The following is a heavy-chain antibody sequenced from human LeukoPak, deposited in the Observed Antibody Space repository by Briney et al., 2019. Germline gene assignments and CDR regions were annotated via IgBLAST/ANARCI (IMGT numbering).Heavy chain of an antibody. D-gene: IGHD3-10*01. J-gene: IGHJ4*02. CDR3: VIDSNYYGSGSVSAFDY. Sequence: ASVKVSCKVSGYTLTELSMHWVRQAPGKGRESMGGFDPEVGETIYAQQFQGRVTMTEDTSTDTAYMELSSLRSEDTAVYYCVIDSNYYGSGSVSAFDYWGEGNLVTVSS. CDR1: GYTLTELS. V-gene: IGHV1-24*01. CDR2: FDPEVGET.